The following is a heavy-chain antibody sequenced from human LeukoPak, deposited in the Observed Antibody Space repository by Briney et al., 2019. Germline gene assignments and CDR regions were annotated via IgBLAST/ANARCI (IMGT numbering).Heavy chain of an antibody. J-gene: IGHJ2*01. V-gene: IGHV4-59*13. CDR3: ARDSSGWYFDL. D-gene: IGHD6-19*01. Sequence: SETLSLTCTVSGGSINTYYWSWIRQPPGKGLEWIGYIYYSGSNNYNPSLKSRVTISVDTSKNQFSLKLSSVTAADTAVYYCARDSSGWYFDLWGRGTLVTVSS. CDR2: IYYSGSN. CDR1: GGSINTYY.